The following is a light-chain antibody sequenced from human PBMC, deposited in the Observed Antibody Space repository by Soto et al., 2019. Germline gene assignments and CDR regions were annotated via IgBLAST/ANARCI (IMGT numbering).Light chain of an antibody. CDR3: QQYGDSPLT. Sequence: EIVLTQSPGTLSLSPGERATLSCRASQSVSSSYLAWYQQKPGQAPGLLIYGASSRATGIPDRFSGSGSGTDFTLTISRLGPEDFAVYYCQQYGDSPLTFGGGTKVEI. J-gene: IGKJ4*01. CDR1: QSVSSSY. V-gene: IGKV3-20*01. CDR2: GAS.